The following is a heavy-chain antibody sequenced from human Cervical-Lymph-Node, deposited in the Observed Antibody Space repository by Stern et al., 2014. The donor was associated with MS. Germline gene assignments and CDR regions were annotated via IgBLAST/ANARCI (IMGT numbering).Heavy chain of an antibody. CDR1: GFSFSDSY. D-gene: IGHD3-22*01. J-gene: IGHJ4*02. CDR3: ARYYYDRSGYYFDY. V-gene: IGHV3-11*01. Sequence: VQLVESGGGLVRPGGSLRLYCAASGFSFSDSYMSWIRQAPGKGLEWVSYITKSGGTTYYADSVKGRFTVSRDNAKNSLYVQMNNVRAEDTAVYYCARYYYDRSGYYFDYWGQGTLVTVSS. CDR2: ITKSGGTT.